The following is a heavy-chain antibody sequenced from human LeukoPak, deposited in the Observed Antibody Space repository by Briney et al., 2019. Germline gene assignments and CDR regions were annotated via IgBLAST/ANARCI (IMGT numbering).Heavy chain of an antibody. CDR2: ISSSGSTI. Sequence: GGSLRLSCAASGFTFSSYEMNWVRQAPGKGLEWVSYISSSGSTIYYADSVKGRFTISRDNAKNSLYLQMNSLRAEDTAVYYCARGGRPTYYYDSSGYDAFDIWGQGTMVTVSS. D-gene: IGHD3-22*01. J-gene: IGHJ3*02. CDR1: GFTFSSYE. V-gene: IGHV3-48*03. CDR3: ARGGRPTYYYDSSGYDAFDI.